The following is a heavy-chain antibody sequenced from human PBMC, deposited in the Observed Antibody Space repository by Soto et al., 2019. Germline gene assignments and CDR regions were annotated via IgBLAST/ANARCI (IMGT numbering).Heavy chain of an antibody. Sequence: GGSLRLSCAASGFTFSSYWMHWVRQAPGKGLVWVSRINSDGSSTSYADSVKGRFTISRDNAKNTLYLQMNSLRAEDTAVYYCARVLRDFWSGYYMNYGMDVWGQGTTVTVSS. V-gene: IGHV3-74*01. CDR2: INSDGSST. D-gene: IGHD3-3*01. J-gene: IGHJ6*02. CDR1: GFTFSSYW. CDR3: ARVLRDFWSGYYMNYGMDV.